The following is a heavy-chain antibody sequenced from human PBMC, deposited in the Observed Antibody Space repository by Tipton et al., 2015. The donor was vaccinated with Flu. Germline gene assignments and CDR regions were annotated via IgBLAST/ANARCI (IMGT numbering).Heavy chain of an antibody. Sequence: QLVPSGAEVKKPGESLKISCKGSGYSFTSYWIGWVRQMPGKGLEWMGIIYPGDSDTRYSPAYQGQVTISAEKSISTAYLQWSSVRASDTEMNNWASIAVAGTGAFDYWGQGPLVTVSS. CDR1: GYSFTSYW. J-gene: IGHJ4*02. CDR2: IYPGDSDT. D-gene: IGHD6-19*01. V-gene: IGHV5-51*01. CDR3: ASIAVAGTGAFDY.